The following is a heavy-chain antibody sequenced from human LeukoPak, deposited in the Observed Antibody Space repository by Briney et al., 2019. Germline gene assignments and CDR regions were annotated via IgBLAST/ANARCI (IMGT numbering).Heavy chain of an antibody. Sequence: GGSLRLSCAASGFTVSSNYMSWVRQAPGKGLEWVSVIYSGGSTYYADSVKGRFTISRDKSKNTLYLQMNSLRAEDTAVYYCARGRDLYDSSGYYSETTTYYYDYYMEVWGKGTTVTVSS. CDR3: ARGRDLYDSSGYYSETTTYYYDYYMEV. CDR2: IYSGGST. J-gene: IGHJ6*03. V-gene: IGHV3-53*01. D-gene: IGHD3-22*01. CDR1: GFTVSSNY.